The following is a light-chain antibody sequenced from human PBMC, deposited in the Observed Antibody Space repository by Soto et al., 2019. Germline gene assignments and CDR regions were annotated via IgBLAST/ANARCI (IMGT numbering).Light chain of an antibody. V-gene: IGLV1-44*01. CDR2: TTN. Sequence: QSVLTQSHSASGTPGQRVTISCSGSSSNIGTSSVYWFQQLPGTAPKLLISTTNQRPSGVPERFSGSKSGTSASLAISGLQSEDEAYYYCAAWDDRRTGHVFGTGTKVTVL. CDR3: AAWDDRRTGHV. CDR1: SSNIGTSS. J-gene: IGLJ1*01.